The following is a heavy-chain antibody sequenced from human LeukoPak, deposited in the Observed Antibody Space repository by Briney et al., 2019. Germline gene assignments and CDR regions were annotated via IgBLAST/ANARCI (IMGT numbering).Heavy chain of an antibody. J-gene: IGHJ4*02. D-gene: IGHD3-9*01. CDR2: ISAYNGNT. CDR3: ARAPYYDILTGYYIL. CDR1: GYTFTSYG. Sequence: ASVKVSCKASGYTFTSYGISWVRQAPGQGLEWMGWISAYNGNTNYAQKLQGRVTMTTDTSTSTAYMELRSLRSDDTAVYYCARAPYYDILTGYYILWGQGTLVTVSS. V-gene: IGHV1-18*01.